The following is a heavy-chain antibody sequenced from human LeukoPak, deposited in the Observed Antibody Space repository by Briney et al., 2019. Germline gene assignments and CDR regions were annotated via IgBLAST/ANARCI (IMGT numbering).Heavy chain of an antibody. Sequence: HPGGSLRLSCAASGFTFSSYAMSWVRQAPGKGLEWVSAISGSGGSTYYADSVKGRFTISRDNSKNTLYLQMNSLRAEDTAVYYCAKTLTAGYCSSTSCYLRDFDYWGQGTLVTVSS. D-gene: IGHD2-2*01. CDR2: ISGSGGST. V-gene: IGHV3-23*01. CDR3: AKTLTAGYCSSTSCYLRDFDY. J-gene: IGHJ4*02. CDR1: GFTFSSYA.